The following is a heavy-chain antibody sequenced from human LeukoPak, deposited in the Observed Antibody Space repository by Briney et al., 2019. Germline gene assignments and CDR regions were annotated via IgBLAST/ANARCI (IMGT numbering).Heavy chain of an antibody. J-gene: IGHJ4*02. CDR2: ISSSSSTT. D-gene: IGHD6-13*01. Sequence: GGSLRLSCAASGFTFSSYSMNWVRQAPGKGLEWVSSISSSSSTTYYADSVKGRFTISRDNAKNSLYLQMNSLRAEDTAVYYCARDSRSTFDYWGQGTLVTVSS. CDR1: GFTFSSYS. CDR3: ARDSRSTFDY. V-gene: IGHV3-48*01.